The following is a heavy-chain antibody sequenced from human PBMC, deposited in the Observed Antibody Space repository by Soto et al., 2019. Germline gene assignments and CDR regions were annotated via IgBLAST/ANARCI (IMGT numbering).Heavy chain of an antibody. CDR2: ISGGGSGA. CDR1: GFTFSDHA. J-gene: IGHJ4*02. Sequence: EVQLLESGGGLVQPGGSLRLSCTASGFTFSDHAMTWVRQAPGKGLEWLSGISGGGSGAYYADSVKGRFTVSRDNSNNTLFLQMDSLRVEDTAVYYCSIDLWWYTHWGQGTLVTVSS. D-gene: IGHD2-15*01. V-gene: IGHV3-23*01. CDR3: SIDLWWYTH.